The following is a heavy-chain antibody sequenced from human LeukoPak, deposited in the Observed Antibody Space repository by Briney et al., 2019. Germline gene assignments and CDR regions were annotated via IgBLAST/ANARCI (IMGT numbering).Heavy chain of an antibody. CDR2: IYYSGST. D-gene: IGHD6-19*01. CDR3: ARHDPSSGWYFRGSCFDY. CDR1: GGSISSSSYY. J-gene: IGHJ4*02. V-gene: IGHV4-39*01. Sequence: PSETLSLTCTVSGGSISSSSYYWGWIRQPPGKGLEWIGSIYYSGSTYYNPSLKSRATISVDTSKNQFSLKLSSVTAADTAVYYCARHDPSSGWYFRGSCFDYWGQGTLVTVSS.